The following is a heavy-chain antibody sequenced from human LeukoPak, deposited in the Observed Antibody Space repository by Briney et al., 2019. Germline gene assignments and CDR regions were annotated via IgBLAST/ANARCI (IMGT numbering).Heavy chain of an antibody. J-gene: IGHJ6*03. CDR1: GGSISSSSYY. Sequence: PSETLSLTCTVSGGSISSSSYYWGWIRQPPGKGLEWIGSIYYSGSTYYNPSLKSRVTISVDTSKNQFSLKLSSVTAADTAVYYCAREAPSSWYRDYYYYMDVWGKGTTVTVSS. CDR2: IYYSGST. D-gene: IGHD6-13*01. CDR3: AREAPSSWYRDYYYYMDV. V-gene: IGHV4-39*02.